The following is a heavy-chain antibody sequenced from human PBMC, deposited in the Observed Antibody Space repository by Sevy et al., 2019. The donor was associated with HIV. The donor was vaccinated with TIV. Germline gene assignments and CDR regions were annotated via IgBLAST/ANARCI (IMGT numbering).Heavy chain of an antibody. J-gene: IGHJ6*02. CDR1: GFTFSSYS. D-gene: IGHD3-16*01. Sequence: GGSLRLSCAASGFTFSSYSMNWVRQAPGKGLEWVSSISRSSSYIYYEDSVKGRFTISRDNAKNSLYLQMNSLRAEDKAVYYCARKILGGEDYFYGMDVWGQGTTVTVSS. V-gene: IGHV3-21*01. CDR2: ISRSSSYI. CDR3: ARKILGGEDYFYGMDV.